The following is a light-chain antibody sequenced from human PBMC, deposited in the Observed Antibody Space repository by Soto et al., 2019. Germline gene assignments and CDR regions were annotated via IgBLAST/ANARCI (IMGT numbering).Light chain of an antibody. CDR2: KAS. CDR1: QSISTW. CDR3: QQYNTYSKWT. J-gene: IGKJ1*01. V-gene: IGKV1-5*03. Sequence: DIQMTQSPSTLSASVGDRVTNTCRASQSISTWLAWYQQKPGKAPKLLIYKASSLDSGVPSRFSGSGSGTEFTLTISSLQPDDFATYYCQQYNTYSKWTFGQGTKVDIK.